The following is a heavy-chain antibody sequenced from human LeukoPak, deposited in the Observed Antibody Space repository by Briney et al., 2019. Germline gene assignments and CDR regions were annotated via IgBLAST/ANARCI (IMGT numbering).Heavy chain of an antibody. CDR2: IIPILGTA. D-gene: IGHD3-22*01. V-gene: IGHV1-69*13. Sequence: GASVKVSCKASGGTFSSYAISWVRQAPGQGLEWMGGIIPILGTANYAQKFRGRVTITADESTSTAYMELSSLRSEDTAVYYCARGYYYDSSGFPSPYYFDYWGQGTLVTVSS. CDR3: ARGYYYDSSGFPSPYYFDY. CDR1: GGTFSSYA. J-gene: IGHJ4*02.